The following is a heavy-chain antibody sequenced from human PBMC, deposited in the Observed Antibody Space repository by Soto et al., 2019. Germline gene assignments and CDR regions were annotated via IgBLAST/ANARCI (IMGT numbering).Heavy chain of an antibody. J-gene: IGHJ6*02. CDR2: ISYDGSNK. Sequence: QVQLVESGGGVVQPGRSLRLSCAASGFTFSSYGMHWVRQAPGKGLEWVAVISYDGSNKYYADSVKGRFTISRDNSKNTLYLQMNSLRAEDTAVYYCAKPGSDLVGVYYYGMDVWGQGTTVTVSS. V-gene: IGHV3-30*18. CDR3: AKPGSDLVGVYYYGMDV. CDR1: GFTFSSYG. D-gene: IGHD3-10*01.